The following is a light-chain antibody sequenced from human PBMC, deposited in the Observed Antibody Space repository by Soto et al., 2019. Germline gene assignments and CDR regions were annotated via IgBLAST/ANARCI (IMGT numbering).Light chain of an antibody. V-gene: IGKV2D-29*02. CDR2: EVS. CDR1: QSLLHITGETF. Sequence: DVVMTQTPLSLSVAPGQPASISCKSSQSLLHITGETFLFWYLQKPGQSPQLLIYEVSTRVSGVPDRFSGSGSGTDFTLEISRVEIDDVVIYYCMQSTQLPPTFGQGTRLGIE. J-gene: IGKJ5*01. CDR3: MQSTQLPPT.